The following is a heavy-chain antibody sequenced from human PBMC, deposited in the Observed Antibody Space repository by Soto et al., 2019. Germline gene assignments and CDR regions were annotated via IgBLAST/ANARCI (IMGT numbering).Heavy chain of an antibody. CDR1: GYTFTTYY. J-gene: IGHJ4*02. V-gene: IGHV1-46*03. D-gene: IGHD3-22*01. CDR2: INPSGGGT. CDR3: ARDAKKYYDSSGYTFPDY. Sequence: ASVKVSCKASGYTFTTYYMHWVRQAPGQGLEWMGVINPSGGGTAYTQKFQGRVTMTRDTSTSTVYMELSSLRAEDTAVYYCARDAKKYYDSSGYTFPDYWGQGTLVTVSS.